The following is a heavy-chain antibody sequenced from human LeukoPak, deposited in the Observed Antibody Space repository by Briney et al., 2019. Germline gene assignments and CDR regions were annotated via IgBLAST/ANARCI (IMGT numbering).Heavy chain of an antibody. CDR3: ARAPPPLWFGERTYYFDY. V-gene: IGHV3-23*01. J-gene: IGHJ4*02. D-gene: IGHD3-10*01. CDR1: GFTFSSYA. CDR2: ISGSGGST. Sequence: KAGGSLRLSCAASGFTFSSYAMSWVRQAPGKGLEWVSAISGSGGSTYYADSVKGRFTISRDNSKNTLYLQMNSLRAEDTAVYYCARAPPPLWFGERTYYFDYWGQGTLVTVSS.